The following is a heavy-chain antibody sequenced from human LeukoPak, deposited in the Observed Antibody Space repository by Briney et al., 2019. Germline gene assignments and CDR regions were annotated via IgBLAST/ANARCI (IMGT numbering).Heavy chain of an antibody. Sequence: GGSLRLSCAASGFTVSSNYMSWVRQAPGKGLEWVSVIYSGGSTYYADSVEGRFTISRDDAKSTLYLQMNSLRAEDTAVYYCISSSPSFDYWGQGTLVTVSS. CDR2: IYSGGST. J-gene: IGHJ4*02. CDR3: ISSSPSFDY. V-gene: IGHV3-53*01. CDR1: GFTVSSNY.